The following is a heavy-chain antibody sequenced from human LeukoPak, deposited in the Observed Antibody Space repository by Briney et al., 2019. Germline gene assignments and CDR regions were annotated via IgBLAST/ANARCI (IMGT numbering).Heavy chain of an antibody. CDR2: ISYDGSNK. CDR1: GFTFSSYG. V-gene: IGHV3-30*03. Sequence: GRSLRLSCAASGFTFSSYGMHWVRQAPGKGLEWVAVISYDGSNKYYADSVKGRFTISRDNSRNTLYLQVNSLRAEDTAVYYCARDRYSSMWSVFEYWGQGALVTVSS. CDR3: ARDRYSSMWSVFEY. J-gene: IGHJ4*02. D-gene: IGHD6-13*01.